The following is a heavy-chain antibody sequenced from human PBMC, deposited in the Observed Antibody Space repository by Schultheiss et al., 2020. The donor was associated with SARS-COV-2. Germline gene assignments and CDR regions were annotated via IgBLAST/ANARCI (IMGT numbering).Heavy chain of an antibody. CDR3: AIKCSSTTCHSFGMDV. CDR1: GFTFSSYA. D-gene: IGHD2-2*01. Sequence: GGSLRLSCAASGFTFSSYAMHWVRQAPGKGLEWVAVIWYDGSNKYYADSVKGRFTISRDNSKNTLYLQMNSLRAEDTAVYYCAIKCSSTTCHSFGMDVWGQGTTVTVSS. V-gene: IGHV3-33*08. J-gene: IGHJ6*02. CDR2: IWYDGSNK.